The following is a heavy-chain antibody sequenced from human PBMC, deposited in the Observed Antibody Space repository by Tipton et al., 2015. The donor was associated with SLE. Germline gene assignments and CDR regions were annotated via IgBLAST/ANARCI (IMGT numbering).Heavy chain of an antibody. J-gene: IGHJ6*03. CDR1: GYTFTSYY. Sequence: QSGAEVKKPGASVKVSCKASGYTFTSYYMRWVRQAPGQGLEWMGIINPSGGSTSYAQKFQGRVTMTRDTSTSTVYMELSSLRSEDTAVYYCAREREGGYMDVWGKGTPVTVSS. V-gene: IGHV1-46*01. CDR2: INPSGGST. D-gene: IGHD3-16*01. CDR3: AREREGGYMDV.